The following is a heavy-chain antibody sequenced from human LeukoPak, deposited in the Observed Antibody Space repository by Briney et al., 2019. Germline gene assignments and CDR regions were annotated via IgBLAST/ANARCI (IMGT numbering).Heavy chain of an antibody. CDR2: INPNSGGT. J-gene: IGHJ4*02. CDR1: GYTFTGYY. V-gene: IGHV1-2*02. Sequence: GASVKVSCKASGYTFTGYYMHWVRQAPGQGLEWMGWINPNSGGTNYAQKFQGRVTMTRGTSITTAYMELSRLRSDDTAVYYCARGKSSGWKIDYWGQGTLVTVSS. CDR3: ARGKSSGWKIDY. D-gene: IGHD6-19*01.